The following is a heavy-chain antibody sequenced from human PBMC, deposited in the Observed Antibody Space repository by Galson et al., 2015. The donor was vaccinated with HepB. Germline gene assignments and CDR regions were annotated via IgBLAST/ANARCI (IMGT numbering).Heavy chain of an antibody. V-gene: IGHV3-23*01. CDR3: AKSREGYAFPRGWTNDI. Sequence: SLRLSCAASGFTFSSYAMSWVRQAPGKGLEWVSAISGSGGSTYYADSVKGRFTISRDNSKNTLYLQMNSLRAEDTAVYYCAKSREGYAFPRGWTNDIWGQGTMVTVSS. CDR2: ISGSGGST. CDR1: GFTFSSYA. J-gene: IGHJ3*02. D-gene: IGHD5-12*01.